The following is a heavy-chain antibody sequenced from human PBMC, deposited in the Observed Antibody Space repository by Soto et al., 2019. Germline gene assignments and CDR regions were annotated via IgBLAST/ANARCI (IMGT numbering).Heavy chain of an antibody. CDR1: GFTFSSYA. CDR2: ISSNGGST. D-gene: IGHD4-4*01. V-gene: IGHV3-64*01. CDR3: ARDLRLQPY. Sequence: GGSLRLSCAASGFTFSSYAMHWVRQAPGKGLEYVSAISSNGGSTYYANSVKGRFTISRDNSKNTLYLQMGSLRAEDMAVYYCARDLRLQPYWGQGTLVTVSS. J-gene: IGHJ4*02.